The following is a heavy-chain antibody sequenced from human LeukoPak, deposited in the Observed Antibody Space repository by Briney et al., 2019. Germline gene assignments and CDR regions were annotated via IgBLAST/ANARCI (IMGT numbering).Heavy chain of an antibody. J-gene: IGHJ4*02. CDR2: IYSGGST. CDR3: ARENEVGATLRFDY. V-gene: IGHV3-66*02. CDR1: GFTVSSNY. D-gene: IGHD1-26*01. Sequence: PGGSLRLPCAASGFTVSSNYMSWVRQAPGKGLEWVPVIYSGGSTYYADSVKGRFTISRDNSKNTLYLQMNSLRAEDTAVYYCARENEVGATLRFDYWGQGTLVTVSS.